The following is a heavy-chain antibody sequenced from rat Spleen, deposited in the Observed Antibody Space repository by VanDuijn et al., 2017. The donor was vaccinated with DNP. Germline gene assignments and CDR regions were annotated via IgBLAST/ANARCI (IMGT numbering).Heavy chain of an antibody. CDR3: NRNEFGQPGVY. CDR1: GFSLTSYD. Sequence: QVRLKESGPGLVQPSQTLSLTCTVPGFSLTSYDVSWVRQPPGKGLEWMGVIWSGGNTDYNSALKPRLSISRDTSESQVFLTVSSLQTEDTGIYYCNRNEFGQPGVYWGQGVMVTVSS. J-gene: IGHJ2*01. D-gene: IGHD1-4*01. V-gene: IGHV2S13*01. CDR2: IWSGGNT.